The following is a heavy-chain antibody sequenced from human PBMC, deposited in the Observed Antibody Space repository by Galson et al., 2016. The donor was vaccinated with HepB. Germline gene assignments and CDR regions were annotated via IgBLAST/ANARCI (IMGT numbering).Heavy chain of an antibody. D-gene: IGHD2/OR15-2a*01. Sequence: SLRLSCAASGFTFSSYWIHWVRQAPGKGLVWVSRINSDGSDTSYADSVKGRFTISRDNARHTVHLQMNSLRVEDTAVYYCARGVSFYDRDAVDIWGQGTMVTVSS. CDR3: ARGVSFYDRDAVDI. CDR2: INSDGSDT. V-gene: IGHV3-74*01. J-gene: IGHJ3*02. CDR1: GFTFSSYW.